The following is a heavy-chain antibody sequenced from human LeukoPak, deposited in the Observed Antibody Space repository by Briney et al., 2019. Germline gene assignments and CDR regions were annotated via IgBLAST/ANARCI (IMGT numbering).Heavy chain of an antibody. CDR3: TRDWGPNSGNFHYDGFDI. D-gene: IGHD1-26*01. Sequence: ASVKVSCKASGYTFTDYFIHWVRQAPGQGLEWMGWIKPNSGDTKYAEKFRGRVTMTRDTSISTAYMELSRLISDDTAVYYCTRDWGPNSGNFHYDGFDIWGQGTMVTVSS. V-gene: IGHV1-2*02. CDR2: IKPNSGDT. CDR1: GYTFTDYF. J-gene: IGHJ3*02.